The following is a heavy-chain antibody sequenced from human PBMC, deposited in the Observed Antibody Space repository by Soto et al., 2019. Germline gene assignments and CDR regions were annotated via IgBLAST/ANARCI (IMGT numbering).Heavy chain of an antibody. CDR2: IRGSGGST. Sequence: GGSLRLSCAASGFTFSSYAMSWVRQAPGKGLEWVSAIRGSGGSTYYADSVKGRFTISRDNSKNTLYLQMNSLRAEDTAVYYCAKTKPYGSGSYPRPDYGMDVWGQGTTVTVSS. CDR3: AKTKPYGSGSYPRPDYGMDV. CDR1: GFTFSSYA. V-gene: IGHV3-23*01. D-gene: IGHD3-10*01. J-gene: IGHJ6*02.